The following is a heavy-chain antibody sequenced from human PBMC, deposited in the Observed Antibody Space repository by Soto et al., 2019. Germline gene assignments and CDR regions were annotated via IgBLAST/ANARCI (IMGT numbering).Heavy chain of an antibody. J-gene: IGHJ3*02. CDR3: ARASSRLWYHYASGSADAFDI. V-gene: IGHV1-2*04. CDR2: INPNTGGT. CDR1: GYTFTGYY. D-gene: IGHD3-10*01. Sequence: QMQLVQSGAEVKKPGASMKVSCKASGYTFTGYYMHWVRPAPGQGLDWMGLINPNTGGTNYAQKFQGWVTMNRDTSSSTAYMELRRLRSDDTALYYCARASSRLWYHYASGSADAFDIWGQGTMVTVSS.